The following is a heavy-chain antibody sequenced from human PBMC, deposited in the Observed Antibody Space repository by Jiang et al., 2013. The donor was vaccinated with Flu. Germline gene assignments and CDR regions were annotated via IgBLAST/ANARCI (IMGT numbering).Heavy chain of an antibody. Sequence: VQLVESGGGLVQPGGSLKLSCAASGFTFSGSAMHWVRQASGKGLEWVGRIRSKANSYATAYAASVKGRFTISRDDSKNTAYLQMNSLKTEDTAVYYCTSQLAQLDYWGQGTLVTVSS. J-gene: IGHJ4*02. D-gene: IGHD3-3*02. CDR1: GFTFSGSA. V-gene: IGHV3-73*01. CDR2: IRSKANSYAT. CDR3: TSQLAQLDY.